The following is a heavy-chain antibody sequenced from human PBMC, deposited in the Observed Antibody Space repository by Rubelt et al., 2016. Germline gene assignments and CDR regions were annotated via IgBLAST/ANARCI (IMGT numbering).Heavy chain of an antibody. J-gene: IGHJ5*02. CDR3: AHRPIRFFQQWLNRVWFDP. V-gene: IGHV2-5*01. CDR1: GFSLSTSGVG. D-gene: IGHD6-19*01. CDR2: IYWNDDK. Sequence: QITLKESGPTLVKPTQTLTLTCTFSGFSLSTSGVGVGWIRQPPGKALEWLALIYWNDDKRYSPSLKSRLTITKATSKNQVVLTMTNMDPVDTATYYGAHRPIRFFQQWLNRVWFDPWGQGTLVTVSS.